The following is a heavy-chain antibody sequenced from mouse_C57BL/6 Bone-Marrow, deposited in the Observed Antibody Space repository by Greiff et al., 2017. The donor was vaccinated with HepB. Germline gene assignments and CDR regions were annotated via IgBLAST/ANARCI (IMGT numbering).Heavy chain of an antibody. CDR2: ISYDGSN. CDR1: GYSITSGYY. Sequence: ESGPGLVKPSQSLSLTCSVTGYSITSGYYWNWIRQFPGNKLEWMGYISYDGSNNYNPSLKNRISITRDTSKNQFFLKLNSVTTEDTATYYCATLGYSNYYAMDYWGQGTSVTVSS. CDR3: ATLGYSNYYAMDY. V-gene: IGHV3-6*01. J-gene: IGHJ4*01. D-gene: IGHD2-5*01.